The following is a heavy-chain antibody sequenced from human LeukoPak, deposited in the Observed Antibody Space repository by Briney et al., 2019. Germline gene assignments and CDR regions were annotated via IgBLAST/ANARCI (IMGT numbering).Heavy chain of an antibody. D-gene: IGHD3-10*02. J-gene: IGHJ4*02. CDR1: SASSSARY. Sequence: SETLPLTCCDCSASSSARYWMSHRQPPGKGLELIGEINPSGSTNYNPSLKSRVTISVDTSKNQFSLKLSSVTAADSAVYYFARFHKCIGEHYGRSNYYCEYWGQGPRVTVSS. V-gene: IGHV4-34*01. CDR3: ARFHKCIGEHYGRSNYYCEY. CDR2: INPSGST.